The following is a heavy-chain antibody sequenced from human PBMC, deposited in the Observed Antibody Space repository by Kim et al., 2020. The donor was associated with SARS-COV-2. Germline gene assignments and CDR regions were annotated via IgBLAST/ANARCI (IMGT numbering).Heavy chain of an antibody. CDR1: GFTFSPYA. J-gene: IGHJ4*02. D-gene: IGHD2-21*02. Sequence: GGSLRLSCAASGFTFSPYAMAWVRQAPGKGLEWVSAISGSGGVTVYADSVKGRFTISRDNSKNTLYLQMNSLRAEDTAIYYCAKGTLPVIRSGSFDSWGQGTLVTVSS. CDR3: AKGTLPVIRSGSFDS. CDR2: ISGSGGVT. V-gene: IGHV3-23*01.